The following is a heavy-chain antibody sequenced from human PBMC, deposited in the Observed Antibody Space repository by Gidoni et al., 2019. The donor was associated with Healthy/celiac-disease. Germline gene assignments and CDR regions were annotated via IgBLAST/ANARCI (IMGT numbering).Heavy chain of an antibody. CDR3: ALSYYYYYMDV. CDR1: GFTFSSYA. CDR2: ISYDGSNK. J-gene: IGHJ6*03. V-gene: IGHV3-30*01. Sequence: VESGGGVVQPGRSLRLSCAASGFTFSSYAMHWVRQAPGKGLEWVAVISYDGSNKYYADSVKGRFTISRDNSKNTLYLQMNSLRAEDTAVYYCALSYYYYYMDVWGKGTTVTVSS.